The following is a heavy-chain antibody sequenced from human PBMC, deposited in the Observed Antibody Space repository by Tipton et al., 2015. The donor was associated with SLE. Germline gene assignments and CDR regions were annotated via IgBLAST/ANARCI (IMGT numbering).Heavy chain of an antibody. V-gene: IGHV4-39*07. Sequence: GLVKPSETLSLTCIVSGGSISSSNYYWGWIRQPPGKGLEWIGSIYDGGSTYYNPSLKSRVTISVDTSKTQFSLKLSSVTAADTAVYYCARVVDLVGPTYFDYWGQGTLVTVSS. CDR2: IYDGGST. J-gene: IGHJ4*02. D-gene: IGHD1-26*01. CDR1: GGSISSSNYY. CDR3: ARVVDLVGPTYFDY.